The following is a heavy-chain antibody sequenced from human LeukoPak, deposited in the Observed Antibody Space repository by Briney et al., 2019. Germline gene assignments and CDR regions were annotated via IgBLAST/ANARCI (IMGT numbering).Heavy chain of an antibody. V-gene: IGHV3-7*02. CDR2: IKQDGSEK. D-gene: IGHD2-21*01. J-gene: IGHJ4*02. CDR3: ARLKGECSLFEY. Sequence: GGSLRLSCAASGFTLSTYWMTWVRQAPGKGLEWVANIKQDGSEKYYADSVKGRFTISRDNAKNSLYLQMSSLRAEDTAVYYCARLKGECSLFEYWGQGTLVTVSS. CDR1: GFTLSTYW.